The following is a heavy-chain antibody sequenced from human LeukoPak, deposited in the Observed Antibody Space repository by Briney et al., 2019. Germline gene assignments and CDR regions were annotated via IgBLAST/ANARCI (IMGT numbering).Heavy chain of an antibody. D-gene: IGHD3-10*01. CDR2: INHSGST. V-gene: IGHV4-34*01. CDR1: GGSFSGYY. Sequence: SETLSLTCAVYGGSFSGYYWSWIRQPPGKGLEWIGEINHSGSTNYNPSLKSRVTISVDTSKNQFSLKLSSVTAADTAVYYCAFGHSPPWLFGYWGQGTLVTVSS. CDR3: AFGHSPPWLFGY. J-gene: IGHJ4*02.